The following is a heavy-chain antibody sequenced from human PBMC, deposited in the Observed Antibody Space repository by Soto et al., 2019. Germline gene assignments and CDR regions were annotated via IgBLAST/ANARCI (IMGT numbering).Heavy chain of an antibody. CDR3: AAELGFGKLSVV. Sequence: QVQVVQSGVEVRRPGSSVKVSCKASGDTFKNCVISWVRQAPGQGLEWMGVIIPLFGTTDFAQRFQGRLTITTDESTTTAYIELSRLRSEDTATYYCAAELGFGKLSVVWGQGTTVIVSS. D-gene: IGHD3-10*01. V-gene: IGHV1-69*01. CDR1: GDTFKNCV. CDR2: IIPLFGTT. J-gene: IGHJ6*02.